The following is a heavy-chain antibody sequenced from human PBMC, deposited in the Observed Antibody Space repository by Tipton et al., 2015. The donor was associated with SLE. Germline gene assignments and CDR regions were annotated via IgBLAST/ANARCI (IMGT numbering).Heavy chain of an antibody. D-gene: IGHD3-22*01. CDR3: ARWVNAFDM. V-gene: IGHV4-39*01. CDR1: GGSIGSSGYY. J-gene: IGHJ3*02. Sequence: TLSLTCTVSGGSIGSSGYYWGWIRQPPGKGLEWIGSISYIGTTYYNPSLKNRITISVDTSKNQFSLKLKSVTAADTAVYYCARWVNAFDMWGQGTMVTVSS. CDR2: ISYIGTT.